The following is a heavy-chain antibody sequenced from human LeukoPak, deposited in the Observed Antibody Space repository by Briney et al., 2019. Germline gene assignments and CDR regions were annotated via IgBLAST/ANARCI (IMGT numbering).Heavy chain of an antibody. CDR1: GGTFSSYA. Sequence: ASVKVSCKASGGTFSSYAISWVRQAPGQGLEWMGGIIPIFGTANYAQKFQGRVTITADESTSTAYMELSSLRSEDTAVYYCAREPITMVRGEYYFDYWGQGTLVTVSS. V-gene: IGHV1-69*13. J-gene: IGHJ4*02. CDR3: AREPITMVRGEYYFDY. D-gene: IGHD3-10*01. CDR2: IIPIFGTA.